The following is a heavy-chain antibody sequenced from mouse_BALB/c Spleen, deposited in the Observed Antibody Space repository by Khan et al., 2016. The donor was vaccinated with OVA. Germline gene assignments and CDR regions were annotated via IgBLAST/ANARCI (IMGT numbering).Heavy chain of an antibody. Sequence: QVQLKESGPGLVAPSQSLSITCTVSGFSLSRYSVHWVRQPPGKGLEWLGIIWSGGTTDYDSALKSRLSISKDNSKNQVFLKMNSLQTDDTAMYYCASDRGGGSYWYFDVWGAGTTVTVSS. CDR3: ASDRGGGSYWYFDV. V-gene: IGHV2-6-4*01. D-gene: IGHD2-14*01. J-gene: IGHJ1*01. CDR2: IWSGGTT. CDR1: GFSLSRYS.